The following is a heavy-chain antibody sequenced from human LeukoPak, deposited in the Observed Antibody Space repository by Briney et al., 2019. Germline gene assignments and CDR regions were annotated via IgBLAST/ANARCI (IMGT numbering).Heavy chain of an antibody. CDR1: GYTLTELS. CDR3: ATVTGLDIVAWDYFDY. D-gene: IGHD5-12*01. Sequence: ASVKVSCKVSGYTLTELSMHWVRQAPGKGLEWMGGSDPEDGETIYAQKFQGRVTMTEDTSTDTAYMELSSLRSEDTAVYYCATVTGLDIVAWDYFDYRGQGTLVTVSS. J-gene: IGHJ4*02. CDR2: SDPEDGET. V-gene: IGHV1-24*01.